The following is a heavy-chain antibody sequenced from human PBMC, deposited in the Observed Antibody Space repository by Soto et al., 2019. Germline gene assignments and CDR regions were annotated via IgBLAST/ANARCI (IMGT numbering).Heavy chain of an antibody. D-gene: IGHD6-13*01. CDR3: ARDGPHIPAVGDV. CDR1: GYTFINYG. V-gene: IGHV1-18*01. J-gene: IGHJ6*02. Sequence: QVYLVQSGPEVKKPGASVKVSCRASGYTFINYGVSWVRQAPGQGLEWMGWISAYNGDKKYAQNVQGRVTLTTDTSTSTAYMEMRTLRSDDTAAYYCARDGPHIPAVGDVWGQGTTVTVSS. CDR2: ISAYNGDK.